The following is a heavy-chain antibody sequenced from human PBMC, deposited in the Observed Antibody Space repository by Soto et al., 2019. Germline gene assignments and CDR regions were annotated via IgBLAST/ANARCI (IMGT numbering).Heavy chain of an antibody. CDR2: INHSGST. Sequence: TSETRSLTCALYGGSFSGYYWGWIRQPPGKGLEWIGEINHSGSTNYNPSLKSRVTISVDTSKNQFSLKLSSVTAADTAVYYCARRRVIDFWSGYPKYFDYWGQGTLVTVSS. D-gene: IGHD3-3*01. J-gene: IGHJ4*02. CDR3: ARRRVIDFWSGYPKYFDY. CDR1: GGSFSGYY. V-gene: IGHV4-34*01.